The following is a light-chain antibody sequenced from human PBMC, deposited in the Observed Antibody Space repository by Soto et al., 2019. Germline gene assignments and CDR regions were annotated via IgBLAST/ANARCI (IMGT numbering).Light chain of an antibody. CDR3: QQYGSSPVT. Sequence: DSQMAQSPSSLSASVGGTVTITCRASQSIRSRLNWYQQKPGKAPNLLIYAATKLESGVPSRFSGSGSGTDFTLTISRLEPEDFAVYYCQQYGSSPVTFGQGTRLEIK. CDR2: AAT. CDR1: QSIRSR. V-gene: IGKV1-39*01. J-gene: IGKJ5*01.